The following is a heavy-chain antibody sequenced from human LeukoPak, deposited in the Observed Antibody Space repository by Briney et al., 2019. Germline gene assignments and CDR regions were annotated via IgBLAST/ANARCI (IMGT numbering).Heavy chain of an antibody. Sequence: GGSLRLSCAASGFTFSSYSMNWVRQAPGKGLEWVSSISSSSSYIYYADSVKGRFTISRDNAKNSLYLQMNSLRAEDTAVYYCARDRYYYGSGSPPFDYWGQGTLVTVSS. CDR2: ISSSSSYI. J-gene: IGHJ4*02. CDR3: ARDRYYYGSGSPPFDY. CDR1: GFTFSSYS. D-gene: IGHD3-10*01. V-gene: IGHV3-21*01.